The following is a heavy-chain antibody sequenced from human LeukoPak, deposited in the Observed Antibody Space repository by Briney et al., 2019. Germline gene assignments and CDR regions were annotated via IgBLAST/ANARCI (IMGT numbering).Heavy chain of an antibody. V-gene: IGHV1-2*02. D-gene: IGHD5-24*01. J-gene: IGHJ4*02. CDR2: INPNSGGT. Sequence: ASVKVSCKASGYTFTGYYMHWVRQAPGQGLEWMGWINPNSGGTNYAQKFQGRVTMTRDTSISTAYMELSRLRSDDTAVYYCARQNGYNPVTPRVPGYYFDYWGQGTLVTVSS. CDR3: ARQNGYNPVTPRVPGYYFDY. CDR1: GYTFTGYY.